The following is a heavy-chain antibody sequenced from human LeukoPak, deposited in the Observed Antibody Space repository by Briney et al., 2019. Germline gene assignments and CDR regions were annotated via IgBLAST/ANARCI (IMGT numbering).Heavy chain of an antibody. Sequence: GGSLRLSCAASGFTVSSNYMSWVRQAPGKGLEWVSVIYSGGSTYYADSMKGRFTISRDNSKNTLYLQMNSLRAEDTAVYYCARAVKSLHQYYYYYMDVWGKGTTVTVSS. CDR3: ARAVKSLHQYYYYYMDV. V-gene: IGHV3-53*01. J-gene: IGHJ6*03. CDR1: GFTVSSNY. D-gene: IGHD4-11*01. CDR2: IYSGGST.